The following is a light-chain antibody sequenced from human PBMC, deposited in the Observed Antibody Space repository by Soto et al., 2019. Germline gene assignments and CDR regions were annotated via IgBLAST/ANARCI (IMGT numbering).Light chain of an antibody. CDR3: QQRDFWHPLVT. CDR1: QSLSRY. J-gene: IGKJ3*01. CDR2: ETS. V-gene: IGKV3D-11*02. Sequence: ENALTQSPATLSLAPGETATLSCRASQSLSRYLAWYQQKPGQAPRLLIHETSKRATGVAARFSGSGSGTDLTLTISSLEHEDFAVYYCQQRDFWHPLVTFGRGNKVEI.